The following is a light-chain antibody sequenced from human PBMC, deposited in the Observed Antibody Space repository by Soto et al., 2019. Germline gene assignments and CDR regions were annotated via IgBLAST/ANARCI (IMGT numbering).Light chain of an antibody. CDR2: GAS. V-gene: IGKV3-15*01. CDR1: QSVTSN. J-gene: IGKJ1*01. Sequence: EIVMTQSPATLSVSPGERATLSCRASQSVTSNIAWYQQKPGQATRLLIYGASTRATGIPARFSGSGSGTEFTLTIRSLQSEDFAVYYCQQYNNWPPRGTFGQGTKVEIK. CDR3: QQYNNWPPRGT.